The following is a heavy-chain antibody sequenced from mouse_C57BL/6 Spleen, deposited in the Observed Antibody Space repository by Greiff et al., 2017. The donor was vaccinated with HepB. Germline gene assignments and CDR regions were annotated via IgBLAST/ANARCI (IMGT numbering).Heavy chain of an antibody. Sequence: VKLMESGPGLVAPSQSLSITCTVSGFSLTSYAISWVRQPPGKGLEWLGVIWTGGGTNYNSALKSRLSISKDNSKSQVFLKMNSLQTDDTARYYCARVLTTVVARAMDYWGQGTSVTVSS. CDR3: ARVLTTVVARAMDY. J-gene: IGHJ4*01. CDR2: IWTGGGT. D-gene: IGHD1-1*01. V-gene: IGHV2-9-1*01. CDR1: GFSLTSYA.